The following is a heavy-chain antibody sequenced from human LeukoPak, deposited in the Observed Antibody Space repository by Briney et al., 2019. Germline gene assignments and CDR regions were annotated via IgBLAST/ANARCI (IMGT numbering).Heavy chain of an antibody. CDR1: GYTFTGYC. V-gene: IGHV1-2*02. D-gene: IGHD5-24*01. Sequence: VASVKVSCKASGYTFTGYCIHWVRQAPGQGLEWMGWINPNNGGTNYAQNFQGRVTMTRDTSINTAYMDLVRLTSGDTAVYYCARDQDGYNFRFDYWGQGSLVTVSS. CDR3: ARDQDGYNFRFDY. CDR2: INPNNGGT. J-gene: IGHJ4*02.